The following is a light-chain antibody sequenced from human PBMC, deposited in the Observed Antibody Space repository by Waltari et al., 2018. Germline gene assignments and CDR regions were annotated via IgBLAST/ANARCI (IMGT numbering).Light chain of an antibody. CDR3: QQYYNTPPT. CDR2: WAS. J-gene: IGKJ1*01. CDR1: QSVSDHVNNKNY. Sequence: DIVMTQSPDSLTVSPGGRPTINCRSSQSVSDHVNNKNYLAWYRQKPGQPPKLLISWASTREFGVPDRFSGSGSGTEFTLTISSLQPEDVAVYYCQQYYNTPPTFGQGTKVEIK. V-gene: IGKV4-1*01.